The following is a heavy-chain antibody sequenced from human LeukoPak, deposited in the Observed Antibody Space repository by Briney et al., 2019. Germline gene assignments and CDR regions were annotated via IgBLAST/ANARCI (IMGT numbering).Heavy chain of an antibody. V-gene: IGHV4-34*01. CDR2: INHSGST. CDR3: ASNWDSSGPYGDY. CDR1: GGSFSGYY. D-gene: IGHD3-22*01. J-gene: IGHJ4*02. Sequence: SETLSLTCAVYGGSFSGYYWSWIRQPPGKGVEWVGEINHSGSTNYNPSLKSRVTISVDTSKKQFFLKLSSVTAADTAVYYCASNWDSSGPYGDYWGQGTLVTVSS.